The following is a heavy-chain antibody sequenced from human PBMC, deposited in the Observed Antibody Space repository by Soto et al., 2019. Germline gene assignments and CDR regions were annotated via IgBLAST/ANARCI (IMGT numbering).Heavy chain of an antibody. J-gene: IGHJ6*03. V-gene: IGHV3-48*01. Sequence: EVQLVESGGGLVQPGGSLRLSCATSGFILSDCAMNWVRQAPGKGLEWVSYISSSSSVIDYADSVQGRLTVSRDNARNSLYLQMNSRRAEDTAVYYCARDLSWGSNWYYYMDVWGKGTTVTVSS. CDR1: GFILSDCA. CDR2: ISSSSSVI. D-gene: IGHD7-27*01. CDR3: ARDLSWGSNWYYYMDV.